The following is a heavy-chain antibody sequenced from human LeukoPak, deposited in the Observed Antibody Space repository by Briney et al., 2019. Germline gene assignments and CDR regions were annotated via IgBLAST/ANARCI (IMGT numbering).Heavy chain of an antibody. CDR2: ISGSGGST. CDR1: GFSFSIYV. Sequence: PGGSLRLSCAASGFSFSIYVMSWVRQAPGKGLEWVSAISGSGGSTYYADSVKGRFTISRDNSKNTLYLQMNSLRAEDTAVYYCAKSYYYYYYYMDVWGKGTTVTVSS. V-gene: IGHV3-23*01. CDR3: AKSYYYYYYYMDV. J-gene: IGHJ6*03.